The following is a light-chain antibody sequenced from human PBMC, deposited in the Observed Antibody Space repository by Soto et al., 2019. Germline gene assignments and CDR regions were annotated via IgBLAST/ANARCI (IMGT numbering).Light chain of an antibody. CDR1: QGISSD. CDR3: QQLNSPIT. Sequence: DIQLTQSPSFLSASVGDRVTITCRASQGISSDLAWYQQNPGKAPKLLIYAASTLQNGVPSTFSGSGSGTEFTLTISSLQPEDFAAYYCQQLNSPITFGQGTRLEIK. J-gene: IGKJ5*01. CDR2: AAS. V-gene: IGKV1-9*01.